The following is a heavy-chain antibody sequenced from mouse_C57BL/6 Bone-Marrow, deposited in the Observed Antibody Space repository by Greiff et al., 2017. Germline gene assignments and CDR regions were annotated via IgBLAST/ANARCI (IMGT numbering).Heavy chain of an antibody. D-gene: IGHD2-3*01. CDR1: GYTFTSYW. CDR2: IYPGNSDT. Sequence: EVQLQQSGTVLARPGASVKMSCKTSGYTFTSYWMHWVKQRPGQGLEWIGAIYPGNSDTSYNQKFKGKAKLTAVTSASTAYMELSSLTNEDSAVYYGTRGGTYGGYFGFAYWGKGTLVTVSA. J-gene: IGHJ3*01. CDR3: TRGGTYGGYFGFAY. V-gene: IGHV1-5*01.